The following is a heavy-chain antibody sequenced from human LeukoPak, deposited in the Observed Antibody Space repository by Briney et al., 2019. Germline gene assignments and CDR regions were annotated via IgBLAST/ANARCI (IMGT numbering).Heavy chain of an antibody. CDR2: IKQDGSEK. CDR3: ARTLYYYASPKDFDY. CDR1: GFTFSSYW. D-gene: IGHD3-10*01. V-gene: IGHV3-7*01. Sequence: GRSLRLSCAASGFTFSSYWMSWVRQAPGKGLEWVANIKQDGSEKYYVDSVKGRFTISRDNAKNSLYLQMNSLRAEDTAVYYCARTLYYYASPKDFDYWGQGTLVTVSS. J-gene: IGHJ4*02.